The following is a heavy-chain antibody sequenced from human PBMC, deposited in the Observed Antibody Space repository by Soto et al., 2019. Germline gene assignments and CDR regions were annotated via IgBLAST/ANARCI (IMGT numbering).Heavy chain of an antibody. Sequence: SGTLSLNCAVSGGSISSGGYYWSWIRQHPGKGLEWIGYIYYSGSTYYNPSLKSRVTISVDTSKNQFSLKLSSVTAADTAVYYCAKTGNDYGDYNDYWGQGTLVTVSS. V-gene: IGHV4-31*11. CDR2: IYYSGST. CDR3: AKTGNDYGDYNDY. CDR1: GGSISSGGYY. J-gene: IGHJ4*02. D-gene: IGHD4-17*01.